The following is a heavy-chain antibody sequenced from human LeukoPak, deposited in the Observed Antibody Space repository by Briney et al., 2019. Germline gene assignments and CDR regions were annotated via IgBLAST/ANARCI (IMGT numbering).Heavy chain of an antibody. J-gene: IGHJ4*02. Sequence: GGSLRLSCAASGFSFEDYAMHWVRQPPGKDLEWVSGVSWNSGNVGYADSVKGRFTISRDNAKNFLYLQMSSLRAEDTALYYCAKAVYGDFQSTVDYWGRGTLVTVSS. V-gene: IGHV3-9*01. CDR3: AKAVYGDFQSTVDY. CDR2: VSWNSGNV. D-gene: IGHD4-17*01. CDR1: GFSFEDYA.